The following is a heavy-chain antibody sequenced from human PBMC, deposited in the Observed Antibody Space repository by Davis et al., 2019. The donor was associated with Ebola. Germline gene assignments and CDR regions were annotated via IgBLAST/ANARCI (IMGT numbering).Heavy chain of an antibody. CDR1: GYTLTEFS. CDR2: FDPEDGET. Sequence: ASVKVSCKVSGYTLTEFSMHWVRQAPGKGLEWMGGFDPEDGETIYAQKFQGRVTMTEDTSTDTAYMELSSLRSEDTAVYYCATDRGRGGSYYFSGYFDLWGRGTLVTVSS. D-gene: IGHD1-26*01. V-gene: IGHV1-24*01. CDR3: ATDRGRGGSYYFSGYFDL. J-gene: IGHJ2*01.